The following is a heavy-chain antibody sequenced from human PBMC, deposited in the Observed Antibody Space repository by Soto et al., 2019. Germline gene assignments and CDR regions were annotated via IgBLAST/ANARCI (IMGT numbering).Heavy chain of an antibody. CDR3: AIVAGISYYNHMDV. Sequence: QVHLQESGPGLVRPSETLSLTCTVSGVSLKTYYWSWIRLPPGGGLEWIGYIFSSGSPNYNPSLRSRVTMSVETSNNQFSLKMSSVTAADTAVYYCAIVAGISYYNHMDVWGKGTTVTVSS. D-gene: IGHD6-13*01. V-gene: IGHV4-59*01. J-gene: IGHJ6*03. CDR2: IFSSGSP. CDR1: GVSLKTYY.